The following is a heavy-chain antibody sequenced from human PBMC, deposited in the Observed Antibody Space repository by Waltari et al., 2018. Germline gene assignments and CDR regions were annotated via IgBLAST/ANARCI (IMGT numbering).Heavy chain of an antibody. J-gene: IGHJ3*02. D-gene: IGHD6-13*01. CDR1: GFTFSSYS. V-gene: IGHV3-21*03. CDR2: ISSSSYI. CDR3: ARGFAAALDAFDI. Sequence: EVQLVESGGGLVKPGGSLRLSCAASGFTFSSYSMNWVRQAPGKGLEWVSSISSSSYIYYADSVKGRFTISRDNAKNSLYLQMNSLRAEDTAVYYCARGFAAALDAFDIWGQGTMVTVSS.